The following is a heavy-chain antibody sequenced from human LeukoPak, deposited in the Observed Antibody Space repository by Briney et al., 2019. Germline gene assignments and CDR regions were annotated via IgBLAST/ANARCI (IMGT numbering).Heavy chain of an antibody. J-gene: IGHJ4*02. D-gene: IGHD3-10*01. Sequence: GASVKVSCKASGYTFTSYAMHWVRQAPGQRLEWMGWINAGNGNTKYSQKFQGRVTITRDTSASTAYMELSSLRSEDTAVYYCARELTYGSGSYEDWGQGTLVIVSS. CDR3: ARELTYGSGSYED. CDR1: GYTFTSYA. V-gene: IGHV1-3*01. CDR2: INAGNGNT.